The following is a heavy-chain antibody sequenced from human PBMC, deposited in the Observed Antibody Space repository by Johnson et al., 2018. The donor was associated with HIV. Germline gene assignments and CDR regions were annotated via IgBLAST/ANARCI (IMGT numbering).Heavy chain of an antibody. CDR2: LNWKGDKT. Sequence: VQLVESGGGVVQPGGSLRLSCAASGFIFDDYGMSWVRQAPGKGLEWVAGLNWKGDKTGYADSVKGRFTISRENAKNSLYLQMNSLRAEDTAVYYCAKVLGEMATFDAFDIWGQGAMVTVSS. J-gene: IGHJ3*02. D-gene: IGHD5-24*01. V-gene: IGHV3-20*04. CDR3: AKVLGEMATFDAFDI. CDR1: GFIFDDYG.